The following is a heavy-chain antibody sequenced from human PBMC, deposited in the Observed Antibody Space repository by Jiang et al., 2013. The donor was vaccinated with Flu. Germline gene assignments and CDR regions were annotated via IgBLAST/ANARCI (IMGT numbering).Heavy chain of an antibody. V-gene: IGHV3-48*01. D-gene: IGHD5-18*01. Sequence: AASGFTFSSYSMNWVRQAPGKGLEWVAYISSSSRTIYYADSVKGRFTISRDNAKTSLYLHMNNLRAEDTAVYYCARDPDTAMARLFDSWGQGTLVTVSS. CDR2: ISSSSRTI. CDR1: GFTFSSYS. CDR3: ARDPDTAMARLFDS. J-gene: IGHJ4*02.